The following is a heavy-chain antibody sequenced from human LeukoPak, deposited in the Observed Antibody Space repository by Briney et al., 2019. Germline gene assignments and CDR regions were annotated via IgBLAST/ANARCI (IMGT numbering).Heavy chain of an antibody. D-gene: IGHD4-11*01. CDR1: GFTFSSCA. J-gene: IGHJ4*02. CDR3: VKRVAYNSNDDY. CDR2: ISGSGGST. Sequence: QSGGSLRLSCAASGFTFSSCAMSWVRQAPGKGLEWVSTISGSGGSTFYADSVKGRFTISRDNSKNTLYLQVNSLRAEDTAIYYCVKRVAYNSNDDYWGQGTLVTVSS. V-gene: IGHV3-23*01.